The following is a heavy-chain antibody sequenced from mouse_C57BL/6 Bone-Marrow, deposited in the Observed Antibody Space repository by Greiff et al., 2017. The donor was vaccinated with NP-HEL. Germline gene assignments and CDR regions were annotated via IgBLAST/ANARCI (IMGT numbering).Heavy chain of an antibody. CDR1: GYSITSDY. CDR2: ISYSGST. Sequence: EVKLQESGPGLAKPSQTLSLTCSVTGYSITSDYWNWIRKFPGNKLEYMGYISYSGSTYYNPSLKSRISITRDTSKNQYYLQLNSVTTEDTATYYCARWVYYYGSSYFWYFDVWGTGTTVTVSS. CDR3: ARWVYYYGSSYFWYFDV. D-gene: IGHD1-1*01. J-gene: IGHJ1*03. V-gene: IGHV3-8*01.